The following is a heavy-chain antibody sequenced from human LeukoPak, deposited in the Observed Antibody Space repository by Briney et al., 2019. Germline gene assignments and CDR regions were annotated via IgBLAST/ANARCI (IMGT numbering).Heavy chain of an antibody. Sequence: PSETLSLTCTVSGGSISSYYWTWIRQPPGEGLGLEWIGYIYYSGGTNYNPSLKSRVTISIDTSENQVSLKLSSVTAADAAVYYCARLWDSSSSLDYWGQGTLVTVSS. CDR1: GGSISSYY. CDR2: IYYSGGT. V-gene: IGHV4-59*08. D-gene: IGHD6-6*01. J-gene: IGHJ4*02. CDR3: ARLWDSSSSLDY.